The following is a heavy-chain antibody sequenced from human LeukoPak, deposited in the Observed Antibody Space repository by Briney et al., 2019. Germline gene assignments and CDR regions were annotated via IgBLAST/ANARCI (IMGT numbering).Heavy chain of an antibody. Sequence: PGGSLRLSCAASGFTFSSYSMNWVRQAPGKGLEWVSSISSSSSYIYYADSVKGRFTISRDNAKNSLYLQMNSLRAEDTAVYYCARDGLTGGNNWFDPLGPGNPGHRLL. J-gene: IGHJ5*02. CDR1: GFTFSSYS. CDR2: ISSSSSYI. CDR3: ARDGLTGGNNWFDP. V-gene: IGHV3-21*01. D-gene: IGHD1-20*01.